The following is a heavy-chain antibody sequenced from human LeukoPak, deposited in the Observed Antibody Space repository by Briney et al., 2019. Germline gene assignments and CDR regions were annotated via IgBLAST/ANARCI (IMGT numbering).Heavy chain of an antibody. J-gene: IGHJ4*02. V-gene: IGHV3-33*01. CDR2: IWYDGSDK. CDR1: GFTFSSFG. D-gene: IGHD6-6*01. CDR3: ARDRGTTSSAGYYFDT. Sequence: GGSLRLSCAASGFTFSSFGMPWVRQAPGKGLEWVAIIWYDGSDKYYADSVKGRFTVSRDNSKNTLHLQVNSLRAEDTAVYYCARDRGTTSSAGYYFDTWGQGALVTVSS.